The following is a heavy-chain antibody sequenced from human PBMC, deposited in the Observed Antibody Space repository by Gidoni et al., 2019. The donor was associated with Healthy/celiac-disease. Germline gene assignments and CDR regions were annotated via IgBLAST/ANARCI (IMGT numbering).Heavy chain of an antibody. D-gene: IGHD5-18*01. J-gene: IGHJ6*02. CDR3: ARDRGYSYGYESYYYYGMDV. CDR2: IWYDVSNK. CDR1: GFTFLSYC. V-gene: IGHV3-33*01. Sequence: QVQLLESGGGVVQPGRSLRLSCASSGFTFLSYCMHWVRQAQGKGMEWVAGIWYDVSNKYYADSVKGRFTISRENSKNTLYLQMNRLRAEDTAVYYSARDRGYSYGYESYYYYGMDVWGQGTTVTVSS.